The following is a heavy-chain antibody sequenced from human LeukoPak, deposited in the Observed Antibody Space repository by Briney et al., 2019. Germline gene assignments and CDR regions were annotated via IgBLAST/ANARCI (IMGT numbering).Heavy chain of an antibody. J-gene: IGHJ6*03. CDR3: ARLPATVTTKGYYYYMDV. D-gene: IGHD4-17*01. CDR1: GFTVSSNY. V-gene: IGHV3-53*01. CDR2: IYSGGST. Sequence: GGSLRLSCAASGFTVSSNYMSWVRQAPGKGLEWVSVIYSGGSTNYADSVEGRFTISRDNSKNTLYLQMNSLRAEDTAVYYCARLPATVTTKGYYYYMDVWGKGTTVTVSS.